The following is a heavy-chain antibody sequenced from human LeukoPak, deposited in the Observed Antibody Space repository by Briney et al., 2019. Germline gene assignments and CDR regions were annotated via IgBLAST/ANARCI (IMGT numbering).Heavy chain of an antibody. D-gene: IGHD6-19*01. CDR1: GFTFSSYE. Sequence: PGGSLRLSCAASGFTFSSYEMNWVRQAPGKGLEWVSAISGSGGSTYYADSVKGRLTISRDNSKNTLYLQMNSLRAEDTAVYYCAKMRGSSGWYPMGYWGQGTLVTVSS. CDR3: AKMRGSSGWYPMGY. CDR2: ISGSGGST. V-gene: IGHV3-23*01. J-gene: IGHJ4*02.